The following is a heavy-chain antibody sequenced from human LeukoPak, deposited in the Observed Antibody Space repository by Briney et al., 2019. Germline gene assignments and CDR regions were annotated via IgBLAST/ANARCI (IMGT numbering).Heavy chain of an antibody. D-gene: IGHD3-10*01. CDR3: ATVRLYGSGNYYSDY. CDR1: GFTFRNYG. V-gene: IGHV3-33*01. Sequence: GGSLRLPCAASGFTFRNYGMNWARQAPGKGLEWVAIIWYDGSNKYYADSVKGRFTISRDNSKNTLYLQMNSLRAEDTAVYHCATVRLYGSGNYYSDYWGQGTLVTVSS. CDR2: IWYDGSNK. J-gene: IGHJ4*02.